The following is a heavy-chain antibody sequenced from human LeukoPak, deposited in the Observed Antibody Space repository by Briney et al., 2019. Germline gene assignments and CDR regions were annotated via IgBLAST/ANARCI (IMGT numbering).Heavy chain of an antibody. Sequence: GASVKVSCKASGGTFSSYTISWVRQAPGKGLEWMGGFDPEDGETIYAQKFQGRVTMTEDTSTDTAYMELSSLRSEDTAVYYCATMYYDILTGYYKWYYFDYWGQGTLVTVSS. CDR1: GGTFSSYT. D-gene: IGHD3-9*01. J-gene: IGHJ4*02. CDR3: ATMYYDILTGYYKWYYFDY. CDR2: FDPEDGET. V-gene: IGHV1-24*01.